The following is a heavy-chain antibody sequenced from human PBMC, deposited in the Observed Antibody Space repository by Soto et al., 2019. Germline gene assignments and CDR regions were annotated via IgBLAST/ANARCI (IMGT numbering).Heavy chain of an antibody. Sequence: SVKVSCKASGGTFSSYAISWVRQAPGQGLEWMGGIIPIFGTANYAQKFQGRVTITADESTSTANMELSSLRSEDTAVHYCARENTMRFDYWGQGTLVTVSS. D-gene: IGHD2-2*01. V-gene: IGHV1-69*13. CDR2: IIPIFGTA. CDR1: GGTFSSYA. J-gene: IGHJ4*02. CDR3: ARENTMRFDY.